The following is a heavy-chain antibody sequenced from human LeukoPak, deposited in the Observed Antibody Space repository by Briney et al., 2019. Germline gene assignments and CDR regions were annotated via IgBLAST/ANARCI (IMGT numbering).Heavy chain of an antibody. Sequence: PSETLSLTCTVSGGSISNSSYYWGWIRQPPGKGLEWIGSIYYSGSTYYNPSLKSRVTISVDTSKNQFSLKLSSVTAADTAVYYCARRIPLTYSSHENWFDPWGQGTLVTVSS. CDR3: ARRIPLTYSSHENWFDP. D-gene: IGHD6-13*01. J-gene: IGHJ5*02. CDR2: IYYSGST. V-gene: IGHV4-39*01. CDR1: GGSISNSSYY.